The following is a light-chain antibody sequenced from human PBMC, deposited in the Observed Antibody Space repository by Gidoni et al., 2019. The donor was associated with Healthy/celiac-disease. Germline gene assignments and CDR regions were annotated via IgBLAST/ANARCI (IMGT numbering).Light chain of an antibody. V-gene: IGKV1-39*01. CDR3: QQSYSTLTVT. CDR2: AAS. CDR1: QSISSY. Sequence: DIQMTQSPSSLSASVGDRVTITCRASQSISSYLNWYQQKPGKAPKLLIYAASSLQSGVPSRFSDSGSGTDFTLTISSLQPEDFATYYCQQSYSTLTVTFGQGTKVEIK. J-gene: IGKJ1*01.